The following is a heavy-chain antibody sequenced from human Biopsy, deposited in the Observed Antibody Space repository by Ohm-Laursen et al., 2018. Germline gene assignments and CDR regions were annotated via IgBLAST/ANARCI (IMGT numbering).Heavy chain of an antibody. J-gene: IGHJ2*01. CDR2: IYYTGST. D-gene: IGHD1-26*01. V-gene: IGHV4-61*03. CDR1: GGFISSSSYY. CDR3: ARHAPSYSGSYWRYFDL. Sequence: GTLSLTCTVSGGFISSSSYYWSWIRQPPGKGLEWIGYIYYTGSTNYNPSLKSRVTISVDTSMNHLSLRLTFVTAADTAVYYCARHAPSYSGSYWRYFDLWGRGTLVTVSS.